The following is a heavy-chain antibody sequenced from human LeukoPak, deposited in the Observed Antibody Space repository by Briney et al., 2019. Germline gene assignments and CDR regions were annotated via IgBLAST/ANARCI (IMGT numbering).Heavy chain of an antibody. CDR2: ISSGGTFV. CDR1: GFTFSSYT. D-gene: IGHD6-19*01. Sequence: PGGSLRLSCTGSGFTFSSYTLHWVRQAPGKELEWVSSISSGGTFVFYADSVTGRFTISRDNAGKFLYLQMDSLRAEDTAVYYCAKGGHSSIDWGQGTLVTVSS. V-gene: IGHV3-21*04. CDR3: AKGGHSSID. J-gene: IGHJ4*02.